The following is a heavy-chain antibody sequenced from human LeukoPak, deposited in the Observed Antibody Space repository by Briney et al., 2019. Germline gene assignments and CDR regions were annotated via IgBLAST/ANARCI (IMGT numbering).Heavy chain of an antibody. CDR1: GASITSSSYY. J-gene: IGHJ4*02. CDR2: TYYSGST. Sequence: SETLSLTCTVSGASITSSSYYWGWIRQPPGKGLEWIGSTYYSGSTYYNPSLESRVTISVDTSKNQFSLKLTSVTAADTAVYYCASAGSYWVDYWGQGTPVTVSS. CDR3: ASAGSYWVDY. D-gene: IGHD1-26*01. V-gene: IGHV4-39*01.